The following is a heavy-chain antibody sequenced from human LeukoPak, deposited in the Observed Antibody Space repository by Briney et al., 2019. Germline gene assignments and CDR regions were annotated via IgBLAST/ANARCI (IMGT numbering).Heavy chain of an antibody. V-gene: IGHV1-46*01. CDR2: INPSGGNT. CDR3: ATVSW. Sequence: ASVKVSCKASGYSFTNYGITWVRQAPGQGLEWMGIINPSGGNTSYAQKFQGRVTMTEDTSTDTAYMQLSSLRSEDTAVYYCATVSWWGQGTLVTVSS. J-gene: IGHJ4*02. CDR1: GYSFTNYG.